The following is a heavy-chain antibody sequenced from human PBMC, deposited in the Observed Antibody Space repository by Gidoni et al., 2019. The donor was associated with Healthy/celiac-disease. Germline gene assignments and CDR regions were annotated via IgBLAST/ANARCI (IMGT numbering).Heavy chain of an antibody. CDR3: ARDPAPYYYDSSGSRYFDY. Sequence: QVQLVESGGGVVQPGRSLRLSCAASGFTFSSYGLHWVRQAPGKGLEWVAVIWYDGSNKYYADSVKGRFTISRDNSKNTLYLQMNSLRAEDTAVYYCARDPAPYYYDSSGSRYFDYWGQGTLVTVSS. V-gene: IGHV3-33*01. J-gene: IGHJ4*02. CDR1: GFTFSSYG. CDR2: IWYDGSNK. D-gene: IGHD3-22*01.